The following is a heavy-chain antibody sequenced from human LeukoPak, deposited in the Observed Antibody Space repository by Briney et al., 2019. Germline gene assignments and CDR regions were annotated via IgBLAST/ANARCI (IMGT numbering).Heavy chain of an antibody. V-gene: IGHV1-18*01. CDR3: ASTMTTVTTSYYYYMDV. CDR1: VYTFTNYG. Sequence: ASVTVSFTASVYTFTNYGISWVGQAPGQGREWMGWISAYNGNTNYAQKLQGRVTMTTDTSTSTAYMELRSLRSDDTAVYYCASTMTTVTTSYYYYMDVWGKGTTVTVSS. J-gene: IGHJ6*03. D-gene: IGHD4-17*01. CDR2: ISAYNGNT.